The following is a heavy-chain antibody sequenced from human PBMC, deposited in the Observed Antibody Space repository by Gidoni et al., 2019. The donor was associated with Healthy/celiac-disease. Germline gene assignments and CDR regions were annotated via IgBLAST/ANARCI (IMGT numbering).Heavy chain of an antibody. Sequence: EVQLVESGGGLVQPGRSLRLSCAASGFTFDDYAMHWVRQAPGKGLEWVSGISWNSDSIGYGDSVKGRFTISRDNAKNSLYLQMNSLRVEDTALYYCASYSSGWFGNWGQGTLVTVSS. D-gene: IGHD6-19*01. CDR1: GFTFDDYA. J-gene: IGHJ4*02. CDR2: ISWNSDSI. V-gene: IGHV3-9*01. CDR3: ASYSSGWFGN.